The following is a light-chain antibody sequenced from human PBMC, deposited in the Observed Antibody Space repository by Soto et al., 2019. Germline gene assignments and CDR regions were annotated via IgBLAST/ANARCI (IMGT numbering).Light chain of an antibody. CDR1: QTTNTW. CDR2: DAS. V-gene: IGKV1-5*01. Sequence: DIQMTQFPSTLSASVGDRVTITCRASQTTNTWLAWYQQKPWTAPKLLIYDASSLEGGVPSRFSASGSGTEFTLTISSLQPEDLATYYCQQYISYPYTFGQGTKVEIK. J-gene: IGKJ2*01. CDR3: QQYISYPYT.